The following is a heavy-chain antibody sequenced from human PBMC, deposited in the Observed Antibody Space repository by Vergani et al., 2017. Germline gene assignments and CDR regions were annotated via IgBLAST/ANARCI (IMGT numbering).Heavy chain of an antibody. CDR2: INSDGSST. V-gene: IGHV3-74*01. J-gene: IGHJ3*02. D-gene: IGHD3-3*01. CDR1: GFTFSSYW. Sequence: EVQLVESGGGLVQPGGSLRLSCAASGFTFSSYWMHWVRQAPGKGLVWVSRINSDGSSTSYADSVKGRFTISRDNAKNTLYLQMNSLRAEDTAVYYCARDSVLRFLEWLPHAFDIWGQGTMVTVSS. CDR3: ARDSVLRFLEWLPHAFDI.